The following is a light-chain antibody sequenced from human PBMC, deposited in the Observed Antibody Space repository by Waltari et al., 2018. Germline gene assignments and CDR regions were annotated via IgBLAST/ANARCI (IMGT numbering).Light chain of an antibody. CDR2: GAS. CDR3: QHYVRLPAT. J-gene: IGKJ1*01. V-gene: IGKV3-20*01. Sequence: EIVLTQSPGPLSLPPGETATLPCRASQSVSRTLAWYQQKPGQAPRLLIFGASNRATGIPDRFSGSGSGTDFSLIITRLEPEDSAMYYCQHYVRLPATFGQGTKVEIK. CDR1: QSVSRT.